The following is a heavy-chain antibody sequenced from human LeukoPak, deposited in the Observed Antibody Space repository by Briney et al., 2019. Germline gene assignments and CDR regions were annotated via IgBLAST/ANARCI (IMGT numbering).Heavy chain of an antibody. V-gene: IGHV3-30*02. CDR3: ARDLKQLVLKLDLDNDY. D-gene: IGHD6-6*01. CDR2: IRYDGSNK. Sequence: PGGSLRLSCAASGFTFSSYGMHWVRQAPGKGLEWVAFIRYDGSNKYYADSVKGRFTISRDNSKNTLYLQMNSLRAEDTAVYYCARDLKQLVLKLDLDNDYWGQGTLVTVSS. CDR1: GFTFSSYG. J-gene: IGHJ4*02.